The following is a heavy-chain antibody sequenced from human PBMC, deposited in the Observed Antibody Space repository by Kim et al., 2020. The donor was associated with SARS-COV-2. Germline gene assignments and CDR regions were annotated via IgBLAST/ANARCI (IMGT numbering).Heavy chain of an antibody. CDR1: GYTFTGYY. D-gene: IGHD3-3*01. V-gene: IGHV1-2*02. Sequence: ASVKVSCKASGYTFTGYYMHWVRQAPGQGLEWMGWINPNSGGTNYAQKFQGRVTMTRDTSISTAYMELSRLRSDDTAVYYCARAREVNDFWSGYPDYWGQGTLVTVSS. CDR2: INPNSGGT. J-gene: IGHJ4*02. CDR3: ARAREVNDFWSGYPDY.